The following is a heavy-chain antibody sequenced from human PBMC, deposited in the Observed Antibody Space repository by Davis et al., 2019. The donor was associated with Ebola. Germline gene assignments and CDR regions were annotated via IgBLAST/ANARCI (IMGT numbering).Heavy chain of an antibody. V-gene: IGHV1-18*04. Sequence: AASVKVSCKASGYTFTSYGISWVRQAPGQGLEWMGWISAYNGNTNYAQKLQGRVTMTTDTSTSTAYMELRSLRSDDTAVYYCARDLLWSGELLYTNWFDPWGQGTLVTVSS. CDR2: ISAYNGNT. J-gene: IGHJ5*02. D-gene: IGHD3-10*01. CDR1: GYTFTSYG. CDR3: ARDLLWSGELLYTNWFDP.